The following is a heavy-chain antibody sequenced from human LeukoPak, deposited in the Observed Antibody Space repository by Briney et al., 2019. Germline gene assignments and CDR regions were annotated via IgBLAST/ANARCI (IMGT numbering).Heavy chain of an antibody. V-gene: IGHV4-59*01. CDR1: GGSISSYY. D-gene: IGHD3-22*01. J-gene: IGHJ4*02. Sequence: SETLSLTCTVSGGSISSYYWSWIRQPPGKGLEWIGYIYYSGSTNYNPSLKSRVIISVDTSKNQFSLKLSSVTAADTAVYYCARDPSGYFNYWGQGTLATVSS. CDR3: ARDPSGYFNY. CDR2: IYYSGST.